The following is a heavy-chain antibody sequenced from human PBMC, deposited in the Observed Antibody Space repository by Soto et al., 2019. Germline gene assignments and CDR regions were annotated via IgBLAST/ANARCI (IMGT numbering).Heavy chain of an antibody. Sequence: GESLKISCKGSGYSFTSYWIGWVRQMPGKGLEWMGIIYPGDSDTRYSPSFQGQVTISADKSISTAYLQWSSLKASDTAMYYCASLNTGDGYNSQFDPWGQGTLVTVSS. V-gene: IGHV5-51*01. D-gene: IGHD5-12*01. CDR2: IYPGDSDT. CDR1: GYSFTSYW. J-gene: IGHJ5*02. CDR3: ASLNTGDGYNSQFDP.